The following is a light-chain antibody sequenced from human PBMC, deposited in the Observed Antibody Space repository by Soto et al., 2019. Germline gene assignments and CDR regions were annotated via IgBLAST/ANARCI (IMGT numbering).Light chain of an antibody. CDR1: SSDVGAYNY. CDR2: GVS. J-gene: IGLJ3*02. CDR3: NSYTTTSTVV. V-gene: IGLV2-14*01. Sequence: QSALTQPASVSGSPGQSFTISCTGTSSDVGAYNYVSWYQQYPGKAPKLMIYGVSNRPSGIPNRFSGSKSGNTASLSISGLQAEDEADYYCNSYTTTSTVVFGGGTKLTVL.